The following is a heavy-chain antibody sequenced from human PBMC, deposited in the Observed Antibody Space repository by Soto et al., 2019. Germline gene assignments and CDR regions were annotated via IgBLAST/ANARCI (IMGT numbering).Heavy chain of an antibody. J-gene: IGHJ4*02. CDR1: GGSFSCYY. D-gene: IGHD5-18*01. V-gene: IGHV4-34*01. CDR3: ARSWIQLWSPFDY. Sequence: SETLPLPFAVYGGSFSCYYWSWIRQPPGKGLEWIVEINHSGSTNYNPSLKSRVTISVDTSKNQFSLKLSSVTAADTAVYNCARSWIQLWSPFDYWGQGTLVTVSS. CDR2: INHSGST.